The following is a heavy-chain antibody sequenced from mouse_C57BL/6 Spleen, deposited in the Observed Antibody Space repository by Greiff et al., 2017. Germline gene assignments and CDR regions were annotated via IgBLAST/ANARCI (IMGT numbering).Heavy chain of an antibody. V-gene: IGHV7-3*01. CDR2: IRNKANGYTT. Sequence: EVQVVESGGGLVQPGGSLSLSCAASGFTFTDYYMSWVRQPPGKALEWLGFIRNKANGYTTEYSASVKGRFTISRDNSQSILYLQMNALRAEDSATYYCARYNGYGRGLWAMDYWGQGTSVTVSS. J-gene: IGHJ4*01. CDR1: GFTFTDYY. D-gene: IGHD2-2*01. CDR3: ARYNGYGRGLWAMDY.